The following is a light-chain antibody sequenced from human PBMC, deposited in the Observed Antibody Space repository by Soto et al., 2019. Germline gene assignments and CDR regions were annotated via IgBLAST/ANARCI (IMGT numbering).Light chain of an antibody. CDR3: ETWDSNTRV. CDR2: VERSGTY. Sequence: QLVLTQSSSASASLGSSVKLTCTLSSGHSSYIIAWHQQQPGKAPHYLMEVERSGTYNKGSGVPARFSGSSSGADRYLTISNLQSEDGADYYCETWDSNTRVFGGGTKLTVL. CDR1: SGHSSYI. J-gene: IGLJ3*02. V-gene: IGLV4-60*03.